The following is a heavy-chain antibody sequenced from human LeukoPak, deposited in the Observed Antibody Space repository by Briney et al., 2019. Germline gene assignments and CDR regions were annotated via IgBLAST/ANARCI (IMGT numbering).Heavy chain of an antibody. D-gene: IGHD3-10*01. CDR1: GGSISSYY. J-gene: IGHJ4*02. CDR3: ASNYYGSGSLDY. Sequence: SETLSLTCTVSGGSISSYYWSWNRQPPGKGLEWIGYIYYSGSTNYNPSLKSRVTISVDTSKNQFSLKLSSVTAADTAVYYCASNYYGSGSLDYWGQGNLVTVSS. CDR2: IYYSGST. V-gene: IGHV4-59*08.